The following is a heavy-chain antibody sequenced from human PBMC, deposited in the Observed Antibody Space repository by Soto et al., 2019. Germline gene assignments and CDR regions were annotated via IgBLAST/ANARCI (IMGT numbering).Heavy chain of an antibody. V-gene: IGHV3-53*02. J-gene: IGHJ4*02. CDR3: ARGVRGYSGYDYFDY. Sequence: EVQLVETGGGLIQPGGSLRLSCVVSGFTVSNNYMNWVRQSPGKGLEWVSLIYTGVSTYYADSVQGRFTISRDISKNTVRLQMNSLRGEDTAVYYCARGVRGYSGYDYFDYWCQGTRVTVSS. CDR2: IYTGVST. D-gene: IGHD5-12*01. CDR1: GFTVSNNY.